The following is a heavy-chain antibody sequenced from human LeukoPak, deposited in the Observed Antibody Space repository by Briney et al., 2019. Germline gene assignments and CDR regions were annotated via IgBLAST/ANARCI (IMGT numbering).Heavy chain of an antibody. CDR3: AREMLATTSRYNWFDP. J-gene: IGHJ5*02. CDR2: IYYSGST. Sequence: SQTLSLTCTVSGGSISSGDYYWSWIRQPPGKGLEWIGYIYYSGSTYYNPSLKSRVTISVDTSKNQFSLKLSSVTAADTAVYYCAREMLATTSRYNWFDPWGQGTLVTVSS. CDR1: GGSISSGDYY. V-gene: IGHV4-30-4*08. D-gene: IGHD5-24*01.